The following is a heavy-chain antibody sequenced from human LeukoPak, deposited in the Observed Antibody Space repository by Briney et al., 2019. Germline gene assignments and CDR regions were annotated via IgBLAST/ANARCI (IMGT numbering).Heavy chain of an antibody. CDR1: GGSISSYY. Sequence: PSETLSLTCTVSGGSISSYYWSRIRQPPGKGLEWIGYIYYSGSTNYNPSLKSRVTISVDTSKNQFSLKLSSVTAADTAVYYCARDCYDSSGYYDRFDPWGQGTLVTVSS. V-gene: IGHV4-59*01. D-gene: IGHD3-22*01. CDR2: IYYSGST. J-gene: IGHJ5*02. CDR3: ARDCYDSSGYYDRFDP.